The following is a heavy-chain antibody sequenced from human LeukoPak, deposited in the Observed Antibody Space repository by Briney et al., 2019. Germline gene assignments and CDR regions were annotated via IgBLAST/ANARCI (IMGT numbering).Heavy chain of an antibody. CDR3: AKGAWIAVAGYYFDY. J-gene: IGHJ4*02. V-gene: IGHV3-30*18. Sequence: GGSLRLSCAASGFTFSSYGMHWVRQAPGKGLEWVAVISYDGSNKYYADSVKGRFTISRDNSRTRRFLKMNSLRAEDRVVYYCAKGAWIAVAGYYFDYGGQGTLVTVSS. CDR2: ISYDGSNK. CDR1: GFTFSSYG. D-gene: IGHD6-19*01.